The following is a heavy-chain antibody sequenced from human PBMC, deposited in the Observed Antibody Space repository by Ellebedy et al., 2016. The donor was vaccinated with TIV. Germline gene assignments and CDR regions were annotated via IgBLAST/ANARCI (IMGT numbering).Heavy chain of an antibody. D-gene: IGHD5-12*01. CDR2: IVVGSGNT. J-gene: IGHJ6*02. V-gene: IGHV1-58*02. CDR3: AAESSGMVATEVSGPLYYYYGMDV. Sequence: ASVKVSCKASGYTFTSYGISWVRQARGQRLEWIGWIVVGSGNTNYAQKFQERVTITRDMSTSTAYMELSSLRSEDTAVYYCAAESSGMVATEVSGPLYYYYGMDVWGQGTTVTVSS. CDR1: GYTFTSYG.